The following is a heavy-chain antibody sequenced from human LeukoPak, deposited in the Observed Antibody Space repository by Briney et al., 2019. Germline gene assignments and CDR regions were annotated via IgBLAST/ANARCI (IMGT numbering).Heavy chain of an antibody. Sequence: PGGSLRLSCAASGFTFSSYAMHWVRQAPGKGLEWVAVISYDGSNKYYADSVKGRFTISRDNSKNTLYLQMNSLRAEDTAVYYCARYDFILISYFDLWGRGTLVTVSS. J-gene: IGHJ2*01. V-gene: IGHV3-30-3*01. CDR3: ARYDFILISYFDL. CDR2: ISYDGSNK. CDR1: GFTFSSYA. D-gene: IGHD3-3*01.